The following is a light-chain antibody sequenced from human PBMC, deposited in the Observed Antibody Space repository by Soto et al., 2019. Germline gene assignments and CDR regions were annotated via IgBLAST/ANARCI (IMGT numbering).Light chain of an antibody. Sequence: QSALTQPASVSGSPGQSITISCTGTSSDVGSYNLVSWYQQHPGKAPKLMIYEGSKRPSGVSNRFSGSKSGTTASLTISGLPAEDEADYYCCSYAGSSTFVVFGGGTKLTVL. CDR1: SSDVGSYNL. V-gene: IGLV2-23*03. CDR3: CSYAGSSTFVV. J-gene: IGLJ2*01. CDR2: EGS.